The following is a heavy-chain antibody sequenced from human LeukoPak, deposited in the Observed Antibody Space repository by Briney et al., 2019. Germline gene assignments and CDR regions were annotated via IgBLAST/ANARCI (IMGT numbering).Heavy chain of an antibody. J-gene: IGHJ6*03. V-gene: IGHV3-21*01. CDR2: ISSSSSYI. CDR3: ARRGGDYSKYYYYYYMDV. CDR1: GFTFSSYS. Sequence: GGSLRLSCAASGFTFSSYSMSWVRQAPGKGLEWVSSISSSSSYIYYADSVKGRFTISRDNAKNSLYLQMNSLRAEDTAVYYCARRGGDYSKYYYYYYMDVWGKGTTVTVSS. D-gene: IGHD4-17*01.